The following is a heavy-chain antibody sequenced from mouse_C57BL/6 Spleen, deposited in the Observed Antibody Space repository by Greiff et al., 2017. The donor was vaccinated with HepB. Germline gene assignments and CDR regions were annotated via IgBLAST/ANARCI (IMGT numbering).Heavy chain of an antibody. CDR1: GYTFTSYW. CDR3: ARVLITTVVATWGDFDY. CDR2: IDPNSGGT. D-gene: IGHD1-1*01. V-gene: IGHV1-72*01. Sequence: QVQLQQSGAELVKPGASVKLSCKASGYTFTSYWMHWVKQRPGRGLEWIGRIDPNSGGTKYNEKFKSKATLTVDKPSSTAYMQLSSLTSEDSAVYYCARVLITTVVATWGDFDYWGQGTTLTVSS. J-gene: IGHJ2*01.